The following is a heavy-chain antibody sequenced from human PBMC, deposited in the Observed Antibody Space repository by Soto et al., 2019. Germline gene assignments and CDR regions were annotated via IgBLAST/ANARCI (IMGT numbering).Heavy chain of an antibody. D-gene: IGHD6-19*01. J-gene: IGHJ4*02. CDR3: ARDFGGTRPYSSGKSIDY. V-gene: IGHV1-18*01. CDR2: ISAYNGNT. Sequence: ASVKVSCKASGYTFTSYGISWVRQAPGQGLEWMGWISAYNGNTNYAQKLQGRVTMTTDTSTSTAYMELRSLRSDDTAVYYCARDFGGTRPYSSGKSIDYWGQGTLVTVSS. CDR1: GYTFTSYG.